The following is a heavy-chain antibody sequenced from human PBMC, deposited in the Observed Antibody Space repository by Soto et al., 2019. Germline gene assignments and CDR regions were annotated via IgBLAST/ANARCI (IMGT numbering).Heavy chain of an antibody. D-gene: IGHD4-17*01. Sequence: SETLCLTCTVSGGSISSCDYYWSWIRQPPGKGLEWIGYIYYSGSTYYNPSLKSRVTISVDTSKNQFSLKLSSVTAADTAVYYCARVYENYGVGDWGQGTLVTVSS. V-gene: IGHV4-30-4*01. CDR1: GGSISSCDYY. J-gene: IGHJ4*02. CDR2: IYYSGST. CDR3: ARVYENYGVGD.